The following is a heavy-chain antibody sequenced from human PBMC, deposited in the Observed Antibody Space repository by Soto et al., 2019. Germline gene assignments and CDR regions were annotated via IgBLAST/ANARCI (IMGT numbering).Heavy chain of an antibody. CDR1: GFTFSGYA. D-gene: IGHD3-10*01. V-gene: IGHV3-23*01. CDR3: ARKVSGSTGRPDLWYFDL. J-gene: IGHJ2*01. Sequence: EVQLLDSGGGLVQPGGSLRLSCAASGFTFSGYALTWVRQAPGKGLEWVSAISGGGDATFYADSVKGRFTISRDHSKHTLYLQMNTLRAEDTAVYYCARKVSGSTGRPDLWYFDLWGRGTLVTVSS. CDR2: ISGGGDAT.